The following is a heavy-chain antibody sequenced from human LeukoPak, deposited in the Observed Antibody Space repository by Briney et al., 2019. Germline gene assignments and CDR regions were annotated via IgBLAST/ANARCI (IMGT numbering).Heavy chain of an antibody. Sequence: ASVKVSCKASGYTFTGYYMHWVRQAPGQGLEWMGWINPNSGNTGYAQKFQGRVTITRNTSISTAYMELSSLRSEDTAVYYCARGSSSSGRGYDYWGQGTLVTVSS. J-gene: IGHJ4*02. V-gene: IGHV1-8*03. CDR3: ARGSSSSGRGYDY. CDR2: INPNSGNT. D-gene: IGHD6-6*01. CDR1: GYTFTGYY.